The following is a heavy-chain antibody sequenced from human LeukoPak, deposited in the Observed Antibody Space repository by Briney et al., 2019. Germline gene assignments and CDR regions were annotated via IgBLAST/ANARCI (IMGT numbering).Heavy chain of an antibody. CDR1: GFTFRSYE. J-gene: IGHJ4*02. V-gene: IGHV3-48*03. CDR3: ARSTLERHGEIDY. D-gene: IGHD1-1*01. CDR2: ISSSGNRI. Sequence: GGSLRLSCVASGFTFRSYEMNWVRQAPGKGLEWVSYISSSGNRIYYADSVKGRFTISRDNAKNSLYLQMNSLRAEDTAVYYCARSTLERHGEIDYWGQGTLVTVSS.